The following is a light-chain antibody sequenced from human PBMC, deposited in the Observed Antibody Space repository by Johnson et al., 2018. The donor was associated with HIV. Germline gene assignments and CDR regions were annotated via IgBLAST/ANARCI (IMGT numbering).Light chain of an antibody. CDR2: KDN. V-gene: IGLV1-51*02. J-gene: IGLJ1*01. Sequence: QSVLTQPPSVSAAPGQKVTISCSGSSSTIGNNFVSWYQVLPGTAPKLLIYKDNERPSGIPDRFSGSKSGTSATLGITGLQTADEADYYCGTWDSSLSTGGVFGTGTKVTVL. CDR3: GTWDSSLSTGGV. CDR1: SSTIGNNF.